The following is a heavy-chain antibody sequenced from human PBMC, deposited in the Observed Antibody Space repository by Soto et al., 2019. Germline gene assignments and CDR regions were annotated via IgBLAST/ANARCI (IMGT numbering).Heavy chain of an antibody. CDR2: ISAYNGNT. CDR1: GYTFTSYG. D-gene: IGHD6-6*01. Sequence: QVQLVQSGAEVKKPGASVKVSCKASGYTFTSYGISWVRQAPGQGLEWMGWISAYNGNTNYAQKLQGRVTMTTVTATSTANMELRSFRSDDTAVHYSARHDASIWLVYWGHGPLATVSS. V-gene: IGHV1-18*01. J-gene: IGHJ5*01. CDR3: ARHDASIWLVY.